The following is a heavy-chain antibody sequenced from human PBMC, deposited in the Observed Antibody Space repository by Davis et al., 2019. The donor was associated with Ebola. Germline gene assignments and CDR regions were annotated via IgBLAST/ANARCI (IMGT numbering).Heavy chain of an antibody. D-gene: IGHD3-22*01. CDR1: GYPFNSNW. CDR3: ARLRRDTAGYYSYRGAFEI. CDR2: IYPGDSDT. Sequence: PGGSLRLSCKGSGYPFNSNWIGWVRQMPGKGLEWMGNIYPGDSDTRYSPSFQGQVTIPADKSISTAYLQWSSLKASDTAMYYCARLRRDTAGYYSYRGAFEIWGQGTMVTVSS. V-gene: IGHV5-51*01. J-gene: IGHJ3*02.